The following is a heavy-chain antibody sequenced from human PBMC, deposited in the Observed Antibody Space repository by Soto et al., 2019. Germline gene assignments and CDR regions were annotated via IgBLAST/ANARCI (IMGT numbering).Heavy chain of an antibody. CDR1: GGSISSGDYY. CDR3: ARAGYNYGLIDY. CDR2: IYYSGST. Sequence: QVQLQESGPGLVKPSQTLSLTCTVSGGSISSGDYYWSWIRQPPGKGLEWIGYIYYSGSTYYNPSLKSRITRSVDTSKNQFSLKLSSVTAADTAVYYRARAGYNYGLIDYWGQGTLVTVSS. V-gene: IGHV4-30-4*01. D-gene: IGHD5-18*01. J-gene: IGHJ4*02.